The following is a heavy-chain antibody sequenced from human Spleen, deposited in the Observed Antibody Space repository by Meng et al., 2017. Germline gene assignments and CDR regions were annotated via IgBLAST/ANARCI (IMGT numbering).Heavy chain of an antibody. D-gene: IGHD4-17*01. CDR1: GGSLSGYY. CDR3: ARGPITETHDFDS. CDR2: IKHSGST. V-gene: IGHV4-34*02. Sequence: QLNQEQWGAGLLKPSETLSLPCAVYGGSLSGYYWSWIRQPPGRGLEWIGQIKHSGSTIYNPSLKSRVTISLDTSNNHFSLKLNSVTAADTAVYFCARGPITETHDFDSWGQGTLVTVPS. J-gene: IGHJ4*02.